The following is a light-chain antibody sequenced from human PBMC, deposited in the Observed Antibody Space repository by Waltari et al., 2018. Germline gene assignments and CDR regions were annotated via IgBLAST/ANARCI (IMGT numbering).Light chain of an antibody. V-gene: IGKV1-39*01. CDR2: GAS. Sequence: DIQMTQSPSSLSASVGDRVTITCRASQSISNHLNWYQQKPGEAPKLLIYGASRLQSGVPSRFSGSGSVTDFALTISSLQPEYFATYYCQQSYSTLPFTFGPGTKVDFK. CDR3: QQSYSTLPFT. J-gene: IGKJ3*01. CDR1: QSISNH.